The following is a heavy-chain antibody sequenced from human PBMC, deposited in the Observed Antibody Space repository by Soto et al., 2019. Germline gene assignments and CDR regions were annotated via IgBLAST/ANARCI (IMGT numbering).Heavy chain of an antibody. CDR2: INAGNGNT. Sequence: QVQLVQSGAEVKKPGASVKVSCKASGYTFTSYAMRWVRQAPGQRLEWMGWINAGNGNTKYSQKVQGRVTITRDTSASTAYRELSSLTSEDTAVYYCARDLGGWPDYWGQGTLVTVSS. J-gene: IGHJ4*02. CDR3: ARDLGGWPDY. V-gene: IGHV1-3*01. CDR1: GYTFTSYA. D-gene: IGHD2-15*01.